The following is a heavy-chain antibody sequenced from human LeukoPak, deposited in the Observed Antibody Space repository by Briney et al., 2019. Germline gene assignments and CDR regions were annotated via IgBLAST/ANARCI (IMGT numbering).Heavy chain of an antibody. Sequence: GRSLRLSCAASGFTFSSYWMHWVRQAPGKGLVWVSRINSDGSSTSYADSVKGRFTISRDNAKNTLYLQMNSLRAEDTAVYYCARDGGDGYPDYWGQGTLVTVSS. J-gene: IGHJ4*02. CDR3: ARDGGDGYPDY. D-gene: IGHD5-24*01. V-gene: IGHV3-74*01. CDR1: GFTFSSYW. CDR2: INSDGSST.